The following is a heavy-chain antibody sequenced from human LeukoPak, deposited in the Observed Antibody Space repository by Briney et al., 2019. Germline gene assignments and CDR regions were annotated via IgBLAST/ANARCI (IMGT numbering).Heavy chain of an antibody. J-gene: IGHJ3*02. V-gene: IGHV1-46*01. CDR2: INPSGGTT. D-gene: IGHD6-19*01. CDR1: GYTFTSYY. Sequence: APVKVPCKASGYTFTSYYMHWVRQAPGQGLEWMGIINPSGGTTSYAQKFQGRLTMTRDTSTSTVYMELSSLRSEDTAVYYCARVYSSGWSDAFDIWGQGTVVTVSS. CDR3: ARVYSSGWSDAFDI.